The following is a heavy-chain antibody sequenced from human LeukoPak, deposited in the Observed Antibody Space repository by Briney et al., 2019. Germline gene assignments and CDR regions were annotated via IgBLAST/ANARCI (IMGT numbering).Heavy chain of an antibody. CDR3: ARGVGYCSGGSCFPFYY. CDR1: GGSFSGYY. Sequence: KTSETLSLTCAVYGGSFSGYYWSWIRQPPGKGLEWIGEINHSGSTNYNPSLKSRVTISVDTSKNQFSLKLSSVTAADTAVYYCARGVGYCSGGSCFPFYYWGQGTLVTVSS. D-gene: IGHD2-15*01. CDR2: INHSGST. J-gene: IGHJ4*02. V-gene: IGHV4-34*01.